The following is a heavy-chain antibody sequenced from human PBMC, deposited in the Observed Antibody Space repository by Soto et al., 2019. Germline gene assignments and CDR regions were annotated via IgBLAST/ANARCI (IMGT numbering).Heavy chain of an antibody. Sequence: QVQLVESGGGVVQPGRSLRLSCAASGFTFSSYAMHWVRLAPGKGLEWVAVISYDGSNKYYADSVKGRFTISRDNSKNTLYLQMNSLRAEDTAVYYCARGSRFLFDYWGQGTLVTVSS. J-gene: IGHJ4*02. CDR2: ISYDGSNK. CDR3: ARGSRFLFDY. CDR1: GFTFSSYA. V-gene: IGHV3-30-3*01. D-gene: IGHD2-21*01.